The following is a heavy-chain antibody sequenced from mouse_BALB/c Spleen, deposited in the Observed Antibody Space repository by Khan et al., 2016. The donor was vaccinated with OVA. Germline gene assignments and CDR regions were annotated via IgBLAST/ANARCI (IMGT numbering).Heavy chain of an antibody. V-gene: IGHV3-2*02. Sequence: VQLKASGPGLVKPSQSLSLTCTVTGYSITRDYAWNWIRQFPGNKLEWMGYITNSGSTNYNPSLKSRISITRDTSKNQFFLQLNSVTTEDTATYYCASELGRYYAMDYWGQGTSVTVSS. CDR1: GYSITRDYA. CDR3: ASELGRYYAMDY. CDR2: ITNSGST. J-gene: IGHJ4*01. D-gene: IGHD4-1*01.